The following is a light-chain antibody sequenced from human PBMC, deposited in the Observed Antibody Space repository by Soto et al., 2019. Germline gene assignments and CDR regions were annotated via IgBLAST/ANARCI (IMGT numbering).Light chain of an antibody. CDR3: QQYHSVPLT. CDR2: EAS. J-gene: IGKJ3*01. CDR1: QDISKF. Sequence: DIEMTQSPSSLSASVGDRITITCQASQDISKFLIWYQQTPGKAPKFLIYEASSLERGVPSRFSGSGSGTDFTLTINSLQPEDIATYYCQQYHSVPLTFGPGTKLEIK. V-gene: IGKV1-33*01.